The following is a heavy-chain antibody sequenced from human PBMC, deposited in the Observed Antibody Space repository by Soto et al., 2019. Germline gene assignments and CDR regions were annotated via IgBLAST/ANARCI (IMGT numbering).Heavy chain of an antibody. CDR2: IYWNDDK. CDR3: AHRIRWLGHFDY. V-gene: IGHV2-5*01. CDR1: DFSLTTSGLG. J-gene: IGHJ4*02. D-gene: IGHD6-19*01. Sequence: QITLKESGHPLVKPTQTLTLTCTFSDFSLTTSGLGVAWIRQPPGKALEWLALIYWNDDKRYSPSMRSRLTITKDTSKNQVVLTMTDMDPVDTATYYCAHRIRWLGHFDYWGQGTLVTGSS.